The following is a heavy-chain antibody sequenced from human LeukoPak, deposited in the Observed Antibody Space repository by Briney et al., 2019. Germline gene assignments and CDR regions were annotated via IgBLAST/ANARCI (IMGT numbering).Heavy chain of an antibody. D-gene: IGHD1-26*01. CDR3: ASTSGSYSKTNWFDP. Sequence: GGSLRLSCTASGFTFTSHSMNWVRQAPGKGLEWVSYIGTGSNTIYYADSVKGRFTISRDNAKNSLYLQMNSLRDEDTAVYYCASTSGSYSKTNWFDPWGQGTLVTVSS. CDR1: GFTFTSHS. CDR2: IGTGSNTI. V-gene: IGHV3-48*02. J-gene: IGHJ5*02.